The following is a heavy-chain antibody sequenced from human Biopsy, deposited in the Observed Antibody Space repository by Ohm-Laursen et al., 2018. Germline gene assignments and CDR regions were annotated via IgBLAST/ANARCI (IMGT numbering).Heavy chain of an antibody. J-gene: IGHJ4*02. Sequence: SETLSLTCSVSGTSIITYSWSWIRQPAGKGLEWIGRIYVSGSTNYNPSLKSRVTMSLDTSESRFSLELASVTAADTAVYYCARDSPSYADYPIDSWGPGILVTVS. CDR1: GTSIITYS. V-gene: IGHV4-4*07. CDR2: IYVSGST. CDR3: ARDSPSYADYPIDS. D-gene: IGHD4-17*01.